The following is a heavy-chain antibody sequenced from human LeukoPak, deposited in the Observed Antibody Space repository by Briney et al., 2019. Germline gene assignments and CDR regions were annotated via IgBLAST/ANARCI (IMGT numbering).Heavy chain of an antibody. D-gene: IGHD4-23*01. V-gene: IGHV3-9*01. CDR1: GFTFSNYV. Sequence: GGSLRLSCAASGFTFSNYVMSWVRQAPGKGLEWVSGISWNSGSIGYADSVKGRFTISRDNAKNSLYLQMNSLRAEDTALYYCAKDMGGKEVQFDYWGQGTLVTVSS. CDR2: ISWNSGSI. CDR3: AKDMGGKEVQFDY. J-gene: IGHJ4*02.